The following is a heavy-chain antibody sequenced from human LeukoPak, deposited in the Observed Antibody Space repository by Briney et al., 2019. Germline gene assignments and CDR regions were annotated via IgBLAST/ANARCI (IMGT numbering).Heavy chain of an antibody. D-gene: IGHD3-9*01. CDR1: GLTFSTYT. J-gene: IGHJ4*02. CDR3: ASHYDIDY. CDR2: ISSGSSYI. Sequence: GGSLRLSCAASGLTFSTYTMNWVRQAPGEGLEWVSSISSGSSYIYYADSMKGRFTVSRDNAENSLYLQMNSLKAEDTAVYFCASHYDIDYWGQGTLVTVSS. V-gene: IGHV3-21*06.